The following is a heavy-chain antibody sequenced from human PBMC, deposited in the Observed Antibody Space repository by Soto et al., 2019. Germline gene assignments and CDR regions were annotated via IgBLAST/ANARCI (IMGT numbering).Heavy chain of an antibody. CDR3: AHAAYDSRYVYGLDF. Sequence: QITLKESGPTLVKPTQTLTLTCTFSGFSLSTSGVGVGWIRQPPGKALEWLTLIYWNDDKRYSPSLKSRLTTPEEPSKHHVVRTMTPMDPVDTATYYCAHAAYDSRYVYGLDFSGQGTPVTVSS. J-gene: IGHJ6*02. V-gene: IGHV2-5*01. D-gene: IGHD5-12*01. CDR1: GFSLSTSGVG. CDR2: IYWNDDK.